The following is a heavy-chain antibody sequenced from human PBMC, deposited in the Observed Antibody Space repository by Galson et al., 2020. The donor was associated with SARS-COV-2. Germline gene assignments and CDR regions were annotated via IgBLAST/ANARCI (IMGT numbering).Heavy chain of an antibody. V-gene: IGHV1-2*04. CDR1: GYTFTGYY. CDR2: INPNSGGT. J-gene: IGHJ4*02. D-gene: IGHD6-13*01. Sequence: ASVKVSCKASGYTFTGYYMHWVRQAPGQGLEWMGWINPNSGGTNYAQKFQGWVTMTRDTSISTAYMELSRLRSDDTAVYYCARDSRVGHGSSWYGGDFPEASFDYWGQGTLVTVSS. CDR3: ARDSRVGHGSSWYGGDFPEASFDY.